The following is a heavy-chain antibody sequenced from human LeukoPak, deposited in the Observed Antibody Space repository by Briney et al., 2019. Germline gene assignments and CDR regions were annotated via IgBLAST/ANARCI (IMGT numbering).Heavy chain of an antibody. CDR3: ARVDTAMVTGDYYYYYGMDV. CDR2: INHSGST. D-gene: IGHD5-18*01. J-gene: IGHJ6*02. CDR1: GGSFSGYY. V-gene: IGHV4-34*01. Sequence: SSETLSLTCAIYGGSFSGYYWSWIRQPPGKGLEWIGEINHSGSTNYNPSLKSRVTISVDTSKNQFSLKLSSVTAADTAVYYCARVDTAMVTGDYYYYYGMDVWGQGTTVTVSS.